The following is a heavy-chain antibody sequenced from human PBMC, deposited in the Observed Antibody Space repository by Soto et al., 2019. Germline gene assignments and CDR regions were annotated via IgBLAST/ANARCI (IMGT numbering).Heavy chain of an antibody. CDR2: IVVGSGNT. CDR3: AAVASDYYDSTGYPDAFDI. Sequence: SVKVSCKASGFTFTSSAVQWVRQARGQRLEWIGWIVVGSGNTNYAQKFQERVTITRDMSTSTAYMELSSLRSEDTAVYYCAAVASDYYDSTGYPDAFDIWGQGTMVTVSS. CDR1: GFTFTSSA. J-gene: IGHJ3*02. V-gene: IGHV1-58*01. D-gene: IGHD3-22*01.